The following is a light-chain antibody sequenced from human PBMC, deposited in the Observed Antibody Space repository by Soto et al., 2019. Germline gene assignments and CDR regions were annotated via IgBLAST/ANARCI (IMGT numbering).Light chain of an antibody. V-gene: IGKV3-15*01. J-gene: IGKJ2*01. CDR2: GAS. Sequence: EIVMTQSPATLSVSPGERATLSCRASQSVSSNLAWHQQKPGQAPRLLIYGASTRATGIPARFSGSGSGTEFTLTISSLQSEDFAVYYGQQYSNWPPYTFGQGTKLEI. CDR1: QSVSSN. CDR3: QQYSNWPPYT.